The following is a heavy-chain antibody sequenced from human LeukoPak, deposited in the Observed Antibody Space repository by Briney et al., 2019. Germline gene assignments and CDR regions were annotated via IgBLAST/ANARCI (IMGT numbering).Heavy chain of an antibody. CDR2: IYPGDSDN. D-gene: IGHD3-10*01. Sequence: GESLKISFKGSGSRFTSYWIGWVRPMPGKGLEWMGIIYPGDSDNRYSPSFKGQVTISADKSISTAYLQWSSLKASDTDMYYCARQGRVKPIDYWGQGTLVTVSS. V-gene: IGHV5-51*01. CDR1: GSRFTSYW. J-gene: IGHJ4*02. CDR3: ARQGRVKPIDY.